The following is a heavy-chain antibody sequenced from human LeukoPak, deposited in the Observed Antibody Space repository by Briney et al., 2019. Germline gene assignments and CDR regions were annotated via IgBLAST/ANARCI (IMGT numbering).Heavy chain of an antibody. V-gene: IGHV3-66*01. J-gene: IGHJ6*02. CDR2: IYSGGST. Sequence: GGSLRLSCSASGFNFSTFGMHWVRQAPGKGLEWVSVIYSGGSTYYADSVKGRFTISRDNSKNTLYLQMNSLRAEDTAVYYCARDRIAAAFSFYYGMDVWGQGTTVTVSS. D-gene: IGHD6-13*01. CDR1: GFNFSTFG. CDR3: ARDRIAAAFSFYYGMDV.